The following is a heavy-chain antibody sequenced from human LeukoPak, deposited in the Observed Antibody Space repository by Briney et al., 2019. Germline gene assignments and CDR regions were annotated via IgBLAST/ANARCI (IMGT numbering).Heavy chain of an antibody. Sequence: EASVKVSCKASGGTFSNFAITWVRQAPGQGLEWMGRIIPILGIANYAQKFQGRVTITADKSTSTAYMELSSLRSEDTAVYYCAREGGIVATILDYWGQGTLVTVSS. D-gene: IGHD5-12*01. CDR1: GGTFSNFA. CDR3: AREGGIVATILDY. V-gene: IGHV1-69*04. J-gene: IGHJ4*02. CDR2: IIPILGIA.